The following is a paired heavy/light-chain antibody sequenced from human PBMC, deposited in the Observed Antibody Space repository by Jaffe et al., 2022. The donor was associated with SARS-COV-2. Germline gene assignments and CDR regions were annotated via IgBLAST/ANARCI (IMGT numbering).Heavy chain of an antibody. CDR2: ISAYNGNT. V-gene: IGHV1-18*01. CDR3: ASGLYYYDSSGYLYYYYGMDV. D-gene: IGHD3-22*01. J-gene: IGHJ6*02. CDR1: GYTFTSYG. Sequence: QVQLVQSGAEVKKPGASVKVSCKASGYTFTSYGISWVRQAPGQGLEWMGWISAYNGNTNYAQKLQGRVTMTTDTSTSTAYMELRSLRSDDTAVYYCASGLYYYDSSGYLYYYYGMDVWGQGTTVTVSS.
Light chain of an antibody. V-gene: IGKV1-9*01. CDR2: AAS. J-gene: IGKJ5*01. CDR1: QGISSY. CDR3: QQLNSYLIT. Sequence: DIQLTQSPSFLSASVGDRVTITCRASQGISSYLAWYQQKPGKAPKLLIYAASTLQSGVPSRFSGSGSGTEFTLTISSLQPEDFATYYCQQLNSYLITFGQGTRLEIK.